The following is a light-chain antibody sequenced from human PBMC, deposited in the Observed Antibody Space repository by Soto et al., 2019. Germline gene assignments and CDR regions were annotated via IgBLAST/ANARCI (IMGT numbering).Light chain of an antibody. J-gene: IGKJ5*01. CDR3: QQYGASPIS. CDR2: DAS. V-gene: IGKV3-20*01. CDR1: QTVRNNY. Sequence: EVLLTQSPGTLSLSPGERATLSCRASQTVRNNYLAWYQQKPGHAPMLLIYDASSRASGIPDRFRGGGSGTDFTLTISRLEPEDFALYYCQQYGASPISFGQGTRLEIK.